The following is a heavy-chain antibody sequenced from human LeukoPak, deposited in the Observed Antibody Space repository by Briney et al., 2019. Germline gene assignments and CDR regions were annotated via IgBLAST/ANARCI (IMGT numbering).Heavy chain of an antibody. CDR2: IHSGGST. CDR1: GFTISTNY. V-gene: IGHV3-53*01. CDR3: ARVGGFPPHFDY. J-gene: IGHJ4*02. D-gene: IGHD2-15*01. Sequence: PGGSLRLSCAASGFTISTNYMSWVRQAPGKGLEWVSVIHSGGSTYYADSVKGRFTISRDNSKNTLYLQMNSLRAEDTAVYYCARVGGFPPHFDYWAREPWSPSPQ.